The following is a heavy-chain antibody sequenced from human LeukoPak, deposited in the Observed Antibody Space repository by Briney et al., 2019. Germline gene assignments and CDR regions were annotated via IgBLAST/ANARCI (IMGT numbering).Heavy chain of an antibody. D-gene: IGHD3-3*01. CDR1: GGSFDGYY. CDR2: ITYDGST. J-gene: IGHJ4*02. CDR3: ARGLASGYPPIPFDY. Sequence: SETLSLTCAVFGGSFDGYYWSWIRQPPGKGLEWVGEITYDGSTNYNPSLKSRVTISVDTSKIQFSLNLSSVTAADTAIYYCARGLASGYPPIPFDYWGQGTQVTVSS. V-gene: IGHV4-34*01.